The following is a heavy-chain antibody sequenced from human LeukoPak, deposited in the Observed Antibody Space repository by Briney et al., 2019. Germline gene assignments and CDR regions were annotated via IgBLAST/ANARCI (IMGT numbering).Heavy chain of an antibody. D-gene: IGHD2-15*01. J-gene: IGHJ6*04. CDR1: GFIVRTNY. Sequence: PGGSLRLSCAASGFIVRTNYINWVRQAPGKGLEWVPVIFSDGSTYYTDSVRGRFTISRDNSMNTVYLQMNSLRAEDTAVYYCARVKWLDVWGSGTTVTVSS. V-gene: IGHV3-53*01. CDR2: IFSDGST. CDR3: ARVKWLDV.